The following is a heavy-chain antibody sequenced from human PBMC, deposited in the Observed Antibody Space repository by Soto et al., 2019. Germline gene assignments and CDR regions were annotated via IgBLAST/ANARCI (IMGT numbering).Heavy chain of an antibody. CDR3: ARSDFDWLSKPRYYFDY. Sequence: ASVKVSCKASGYTFTSYYIHWVRQAPGQGPEWMGIINPSGGSTTYAQEFQGRVTMTRDTSTSTVYMELSSLRSEDTAVYYCARSDFDWLSKPRYYFDYWGQGTLVTVSS. D-gene: IGHD3-9*01. CDR1: GYTFTSYY. V-gene: IGHV1-46*01. J-gene: IGHJ4*02. CDR2: INPSGGST.